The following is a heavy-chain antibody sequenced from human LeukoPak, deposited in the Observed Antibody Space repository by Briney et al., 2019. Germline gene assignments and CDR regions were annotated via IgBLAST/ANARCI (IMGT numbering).Heavy chain of an antibody. Sequence: GSSVKVSCKASGGTFSSYAISWVRQAPGQGLEWMGGIIPIFGTADYAQKFQGRVTITADESTSTAYMELSSLRSEDTAVYYCARDQAVAGIYYFDYWGQGTLVTVSS. CDR1: GGTFSSYA. D-gene: IGHD6-19*01. CDR2: IIPIFGTA. J-gene: IGHJ4*02. V-gene: IGHV1-69*01. CDR3: ARDQAVAGIYYFDY.